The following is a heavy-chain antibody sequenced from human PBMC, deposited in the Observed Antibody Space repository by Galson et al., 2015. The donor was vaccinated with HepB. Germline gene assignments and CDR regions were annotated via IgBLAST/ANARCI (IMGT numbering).Heavy chain of an antibody. CDR1: GFTFSSYW. Sequence: SLRLSCAASGFTFSSYWMHWVRQAPGKGLVWVSRINSDGSSTSYADSVKGRFTISRDNAKNTLYLQMNSLRAEDTAVYYCAREGDDSSGYYPDAFDIWGQGTMVTVSS. V-gene: IGHV3-74*01. CDR3: AREGDDSSGYYPDAFDI. D-gene: IGHD3-22*01. J-gene: IGHJ3*02. CDR2: INSDGSST.